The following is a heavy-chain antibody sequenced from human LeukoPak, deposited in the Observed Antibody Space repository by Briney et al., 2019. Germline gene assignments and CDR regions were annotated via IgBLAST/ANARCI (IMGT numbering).Heavy chain of an antibody. CDR1: GGSFSGYY. V-gene: IGHV4-34*01. Sequence: SETLSLTCAVYGGSFSGYYWSWIRQPPGKGLEWIGEINHSGSTNYTPSLKSRVTISVDTSKNQFSLKLSSVTAADTAVYYCARGSMVRGQYFDYWGQGTLVTVSS. J-gene: IGHJ4*02. D-gene: IGHD3-10*01. CDR2: INHSGST. CDR3: ARGSMVRGQYFDY.